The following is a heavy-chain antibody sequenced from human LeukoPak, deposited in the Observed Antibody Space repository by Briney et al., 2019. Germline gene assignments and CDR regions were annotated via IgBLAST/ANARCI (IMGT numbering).Heavy chain of an antibody. J-gene: IGHJ4*02. D-gene: IGHD2-15*01. CDR1: GFTFSSYA. CDR2: ISGSGGST. CDR3: AKDLVGCSGGSCYATTGGLDY. Sequence: GGSLRLSCAASGFTFSSYAMSWVRQAPGKGLEWVSAISGSGGSTYYADSVKGRFTISRDNSKNTLCLQMNSLRAEDTAVYYCAKDLVGCSGGSCYATTGGLDYWGQGTLVTVSS. V-gene: IGHV3-23*01.